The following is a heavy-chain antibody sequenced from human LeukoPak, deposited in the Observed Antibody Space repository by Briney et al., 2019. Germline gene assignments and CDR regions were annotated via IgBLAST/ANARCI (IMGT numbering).Heavy chain of an antibody. D-gene: IGHD6-13*01. CDR2: IIPIFGTA. CDR1: GYTFTDYY. CDR3: ARVVDGSSSWYNWFDP. Sequence: ASVKVSCKASGYTFTDYYIHWVRQAPGQGLEWMGGIIPIFGTANYAQKFQGRVTITADKSTSTAYMELSGLRSEDTAVYYCARVVDGSSSWYNWFDPWGQGTLVTVSS. J-gene: IGHJ5*02. V-gene: IGHV1-69*06.